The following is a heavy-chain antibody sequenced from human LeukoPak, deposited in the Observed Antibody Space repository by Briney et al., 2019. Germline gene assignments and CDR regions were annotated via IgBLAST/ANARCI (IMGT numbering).Heavy chain of an antibody. CDR1: GYTFTSYD. CDR2: MNPNSGNT. Sequence: ASVKVSCKASGYTFTSYDINWVRQATGQGLEWMGWMNPNSGNTGYAQKFQGRVTMTRNTSISTAYMKLSSLRSEDTAVYYCARREQQLTFRHWGQGTLVTVSS. V-gene: IGHV1-8*01. CDR3: ARREQQLTFRH. J-gene: IGHJ1*01. D-gene: IGHD6-13*01.